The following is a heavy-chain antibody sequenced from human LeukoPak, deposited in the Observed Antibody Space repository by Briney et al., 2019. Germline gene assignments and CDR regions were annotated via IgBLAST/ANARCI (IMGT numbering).Heavy chain of an antibody. CDR1: GGSISSSSYH. D-gene: IGHD5-12*01. CDR2: IYYSGNT. CDR3: ARGPPLTSGGYDSPFDY. J-gene: IGHJ4*02. Sequence: PSETLSLTCTVSGGSISSSSYHWGWIRQPPGKGLEWIGTIYYSGNTYYNPSLESRVTISVDTSKNQFSLRLSSVTAADTAVYYCARGPPLTSGGYDSPFDYWGQGTLVTVST. V-gene: IGHV4-39*07.